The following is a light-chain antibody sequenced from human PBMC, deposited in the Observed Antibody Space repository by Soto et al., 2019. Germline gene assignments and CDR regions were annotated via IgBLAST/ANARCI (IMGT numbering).Light chain of an antibody. CDR1: QSISRT. CDR3: QQSYSTPWT. CDR2: GAS. V-gene: IGKV3-15*01. Sequence: EILMTQSPATLSVSPGEGLTLSCRARQSISRTLAWYQQRPGQAPRLLIYGASSRATGVPSRFSGSGSGTDFTLTISSLQPEDFATYYCQQSYSTPWTFGQGTKVDIK. J-gene: IGKJ1*01.